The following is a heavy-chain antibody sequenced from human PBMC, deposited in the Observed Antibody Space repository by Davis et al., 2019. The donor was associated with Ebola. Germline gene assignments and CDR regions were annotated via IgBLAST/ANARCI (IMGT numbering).Heavy chain of an antibody. CDR3: ARSVVRGVIFYFDS. CDR2: ISYSGNT. D-gene: IGHD3-10*01. J-gene: IGHJ4*02. Sequence: MPSETLSLTCTVSGGSISSGDYYWNWIRQPPGKGLEWIGYISYSGNTYYNPSLKSRVTISVDTSENHFSLKLSSVTAADTAVYFCARSVVRGVIFYFDSWGQGTLVTVSS. V-gene: IGHV4-30-4*01. CDR1: GGSISSGDYY.